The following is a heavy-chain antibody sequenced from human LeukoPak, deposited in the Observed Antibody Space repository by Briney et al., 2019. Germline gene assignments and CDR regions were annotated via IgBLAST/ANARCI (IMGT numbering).Heavy chain of an antibody. Sequence: SVTLSLTCTVSGGSISSGGYYWSWIRQHPGKGLEWIGYIYYSGSTYYNPSLKSRVTISVDTSKNQFSLKLSSVTAADTAVYYCATGDYRYYYYGMDVWGQGTTVTVSS. D-gene: IGHD4-17*01. J-gene: IGHJ6*02. CDR2: IYYSGST. CDR1: GGSISSGGYY. CDR3: ATGDYRYYYYGMDV. V-gene: IGHV4-61*08.